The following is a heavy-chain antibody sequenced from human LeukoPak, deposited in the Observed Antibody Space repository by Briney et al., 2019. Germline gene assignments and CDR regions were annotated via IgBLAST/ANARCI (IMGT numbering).Heavy chain of an antibody. V-gene: IGHV3-23*01. Sequence: GGSLRLSCAASGFTFSSYAMSWARQAPGKGLEWVSAISGSGGSTYYADSVKGRFTISRDNSKNTLYLQMNSLRAEDTAVYYCAKGGGFELYYFDYWGQGTLVTVSS. CDR3: AKGGGFELYYFDY. J-gene: IGHJ4*02. CDR1: GFTFSSYA. D-gene: IGHD1-1*01. CDR2: ISGSGGST.